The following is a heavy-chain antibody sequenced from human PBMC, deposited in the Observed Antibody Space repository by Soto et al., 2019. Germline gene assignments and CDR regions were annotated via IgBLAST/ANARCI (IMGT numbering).Heavy chain of an antibody. Sequence: GASVKVSCKASGYTFTSYGISWVRQAPGQGLEWMGWISAYNGNTNYAQKLQGRVTMTTDTSTSTAYMELRSLRSDDTAVYYCAWGTSSSSFFGPYYYYYYGMDVWGQGTTVTVSS. CDR3: AWGTSSSSFFGPYYYYYYGMDV. V-gene: IGHV1-18*01. J-gene: IGHJ6*02. CDR2: ISAYNGNT. CDR1: GYTFTSYG. D-gene: IGHD6-13*01.